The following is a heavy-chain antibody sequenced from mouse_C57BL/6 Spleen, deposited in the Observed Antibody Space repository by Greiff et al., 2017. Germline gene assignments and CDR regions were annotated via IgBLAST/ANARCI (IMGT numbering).Heavy chain of an antibody. V-gene: IGHV14-1*01. CDR1: GFNINDYY. J-gene: IGHJ1*03. Sequence: EVKLQESGAELVRPGASVKLSCTASGFNINDYYMHWVKQRPGQGLEWIGRIDPEDGDTEYAPKFPGKATMTADPSSNTAYLPLSNLTSEDTAVYYCTTALGYLDVWGTGTTVTVSS. CDR3: TTALGYLDV. D-gene: IGHD6-1*01. CDR2: IDPEDGDT.